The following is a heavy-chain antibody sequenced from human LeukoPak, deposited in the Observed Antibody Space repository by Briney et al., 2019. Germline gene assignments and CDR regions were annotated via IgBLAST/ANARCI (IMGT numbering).Heavy chain of an antibody. Sequence: SETLSLTCAVYGGXFSGSFCSWIRQPPGKGLEWIGEINNGGSTSYNPSLEGRVTISVDTSRNQFSLKLSSVTAADTAVYYCAPLSCGGDCYWGQGTLVTVSS. CDR2: INNGGST. D-gene: IGHD2-21*02. CDR1: GGXFSGSF. V-gene: IGHV4-34*01. J-gene: IGHJ4*02. CDR3: APLSCGGDCY.